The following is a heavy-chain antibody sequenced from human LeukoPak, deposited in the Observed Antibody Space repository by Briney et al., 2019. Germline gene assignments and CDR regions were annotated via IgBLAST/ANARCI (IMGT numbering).Heavy chain of an antibody. J-gene: IGHJ4*02. CDR3: AKVRQYSSNLLFDY. CDR1: GFTFSSYS. D-gene: IGHD6-13*01. CDR2: VSSSSSTI. V-gene: IGHV3-48*01. Sequence: GGSLRLSCAASGFTFSSYSMNWVRQAPGKGLEWVSYVSSSSSTIYYADSVKGRFTISRDNAKNSLYLQMNSLRAEDTAVYYCAKVRQYSSNLLFDYWGQGTLVTVSS.